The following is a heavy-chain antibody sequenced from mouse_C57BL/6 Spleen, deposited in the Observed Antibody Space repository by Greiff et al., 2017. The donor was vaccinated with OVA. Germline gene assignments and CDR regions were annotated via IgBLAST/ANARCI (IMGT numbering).Heavy chain of an antibody. Sequence: QVQLKQSGAELARPGASVKMSCKASGYTFTSYTMHWVKQRPGQGLEWIGYINPSSGYTKYNQKFKDKATLTADKSSSTAYMQLSSLTSEDSAVYYCARGANWDGFAYWGQGTLVTVSA. J-gene: IGHJ3*01. D-gene: IGHD4-1*01. CDR1: GYTFTSYT. CDR3: ARGANWDGFAY. V-gene: IGHV1-4*01. CDR2: INPSSGYT.